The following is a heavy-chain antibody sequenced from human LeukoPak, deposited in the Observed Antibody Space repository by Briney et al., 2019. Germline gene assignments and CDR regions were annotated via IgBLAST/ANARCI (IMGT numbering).Heavy chain of an antibody. V-gene: IGHV1-18*01. Sequence: ASVKVSCKASAYTFTSYGISWVRQAPGQGLEWMGWISAYNGNTNYAQKLQGRVTMTTDTSTTTAYMELRSLRSDDTAVYYCARDAGVVTALNWFDPWGQGTLVTVSS. D-gene: IGHD2-21*02. CDR1: AYTFTSYG. J-gene: IGHJ5*02. CDR3: ARDAGVVTALNWFDP. CDR2: ISAYNGNT.